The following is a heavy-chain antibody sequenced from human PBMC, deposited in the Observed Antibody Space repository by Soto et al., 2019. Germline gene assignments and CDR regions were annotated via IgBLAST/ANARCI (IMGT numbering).Heavy chain of an antibody. Sequence: EVPLVESGGGLVQPGRSLRLSCAASGFTFDDYAMHWVRQAPGKGLEWVSGISWNSGSIGYADSVKGRFTISRDNAKNSLYLQMNSLRAEDTASYYCAKGGGSTLVSGLGVWGQGTMVTVSS. D-gene: IGHD2-21*01. CDR1: GFTFDDYA. V-gene: IGHV3-9*01. CDR2: ISWNSGSI. CDR3: AKGGGSTLVSGLGV. J-gene: IGHJ3*01.